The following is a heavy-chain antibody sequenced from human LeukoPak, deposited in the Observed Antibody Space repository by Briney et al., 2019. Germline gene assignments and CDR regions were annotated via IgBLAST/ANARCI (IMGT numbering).Heavy chain of an antibody. CDR3: ARERQLPLYYFDY. J-gene: IGHJ4*02. V-gene: IGHV4-30-4*01. Sequence: SETLSLTCTVSGGSIRSGDYYWSWIRQPPGKGLEWIGYIYDSGSTYYNPSLKSRVTISADTSKNQFSLKLSSVTAADTAVYYCARERQLPLYYFDYWGQGTLVTVSS. D-gene: IGHD1-1*01. CDR2: IYDSGST. CDR1: GGSIRSGDYY.